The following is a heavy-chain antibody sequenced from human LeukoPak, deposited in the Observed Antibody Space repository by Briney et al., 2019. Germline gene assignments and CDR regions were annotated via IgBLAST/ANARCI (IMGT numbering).Heavy chain of an antibody. CDR2: ISSSSSYI. CDR1: GFTFSSYS. CDR3: ARAPGSGYYGMDV. Sequence: GGSLRLSCAASGFTFSSYSMNWVRQAPGKGLEWVSSISSSSSYIYYADSVKSRFTISRDNAKNSLYLQMNSLRAEDTAVYYCARAPGSGYYGMDVWGQGTTVTVSS. V-gene: IGHV3-21*01. J-gene: IGHJ6*02.